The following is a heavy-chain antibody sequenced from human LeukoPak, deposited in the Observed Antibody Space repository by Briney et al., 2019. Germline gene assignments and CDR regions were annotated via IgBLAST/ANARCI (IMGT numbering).Heavy chain of an antibody. D-gene: IGHD1-26*01. Sequence: ETLSLTCAVYGGSFSGYYWSWIRQAPGKGLEWVSVIYSGGSTYYADSVKGRFTISRDNSKNTLYLQMNSLRAEDTAVYYCARMNVVGAIDYWGQGTLVTVSS. CDR3: ARMNVVGAIDY. CDR2: IYSGGST. V-gene: IGHV3-53*01. CDR1: GGSFSGYY. J-gene: IGHJ4*02.